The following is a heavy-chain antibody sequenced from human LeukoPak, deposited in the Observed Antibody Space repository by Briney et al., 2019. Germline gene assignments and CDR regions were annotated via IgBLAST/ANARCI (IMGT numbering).Heavy chain of an antibody. V-gene: IGHV1-69*04. CDR1: GGTFSSYA. CDR3: ARVYGSGSYNTFDP. D-gene: IGHD3-10*01. CDR2: IIPILGIA. Sequence: ASVKVSCKASGGTFSSYAISWVRQAPGQGLEWMGRIIPILGIANYAQKFQGRVTITADKSTSTAYMELSSLRSEDTAVYYCARVYGSGSYNTFDPWGQGTLVIVSS. J-gene: IGHJ5*02.